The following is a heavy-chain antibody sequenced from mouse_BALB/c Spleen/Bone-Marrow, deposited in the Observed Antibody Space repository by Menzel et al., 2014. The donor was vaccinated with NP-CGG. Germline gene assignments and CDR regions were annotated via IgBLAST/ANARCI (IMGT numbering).Heavy chain of an antibody. Sequence: QVQLQQSGAELVRPGTSVKVSCKASGYAFTNYLIEWVKRRPGQGLEWIGVINPGSGGTNYNENFKGKATLTADKSSSTAYMQLSRLTXXDSAVYXCAXHLGPAYTMHYRRQGTSVPVSS. CDR3: AXHLGPAYTMHY. D-gene: IGHD3-1*01. J-gene: IGHJ4*01. CDR2: INPGSGGT. CDR1: GYAFTNYL. V-gene: IGHV1-54*01.